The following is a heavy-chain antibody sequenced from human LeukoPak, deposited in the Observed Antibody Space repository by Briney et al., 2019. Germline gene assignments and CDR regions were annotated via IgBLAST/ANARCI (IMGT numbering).Heavy chain of an antibody. CDR3: AHTRPGYYYYMDV. J-gene: IGHJ6*03. CDR1: GYTFTSSY. CDR2: INPSGGST. D-gene: IGHD6-6*01. V-gene: IGHV1-46*03. Sequence: ASVKVSCKASGYTFTSSYIHWVRQAPGQGLEWMGIINPSGGSTNYAQKFQGRVTMTRDMSTSTVYMELSSLRSEDTAVYYCAHTRPGYYYYMDVWGKGTTVTVSS.